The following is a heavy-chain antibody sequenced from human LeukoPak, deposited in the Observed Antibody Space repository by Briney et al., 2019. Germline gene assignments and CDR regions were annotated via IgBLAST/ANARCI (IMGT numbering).Heavy chain of an antibody. CDR1: GFTFSSYS. Sequence: GGSLRLSCAASGFTFSSYSMNWVHQAPGKGLEWVSYISSSSSTIYYADSVKGRFTISRDNAKNSLYLQMNSLRAEDTAVYYCARDPYDILTGYRLAFDIWGQGTMVTVSS. CDR3: ARDPYDILTGYRLAFDI. D-gene: IGHD3-9*01. V-gene: IGHV3-48*04. CDR2: ISSSSSTI. J-gene: IGHJ3*02.